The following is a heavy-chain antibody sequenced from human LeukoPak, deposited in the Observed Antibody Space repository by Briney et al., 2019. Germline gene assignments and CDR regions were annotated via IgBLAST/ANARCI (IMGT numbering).Heavy chain of an antibody. CDR3: ARDYKYAFDN. CDR2: IGISSGNT. CDR1: GFTFSVFR. J-gene: IGHJ4*02. V-gene: IGHV3-48*01. D-gene: IGHD5-24*01. Sequence: RGFPRHFRAASGFTFSVFRMNWVPQAPGGRLGWISFIGISSGNTKYADSGKGRFTISGNKAKNSLYLQMTSLRVEDTAVYYCARDYKYAFDNWGQGTLVTVSS.